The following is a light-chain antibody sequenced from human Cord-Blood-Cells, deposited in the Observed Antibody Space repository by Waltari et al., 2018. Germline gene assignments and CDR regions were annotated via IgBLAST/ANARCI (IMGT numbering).Light chain of an antibody. J-gene: IGKJ2*02. V-gene: IGKV2-30*01. Sequence: DVVMTQSPLSLPVTLGQPASISCRSSQSLVYSDGNTYLNWFQQRPGHSPRRLIYKVSNRDSGVPDRFSGSGSGTDFTLKISRVEAEDVGVYYCMQGTHWPRTFGQGTKLEIK. CDR2: KVS. CDR3: MQGTHWPRT. CDR1: QSLVYSDGNTY.